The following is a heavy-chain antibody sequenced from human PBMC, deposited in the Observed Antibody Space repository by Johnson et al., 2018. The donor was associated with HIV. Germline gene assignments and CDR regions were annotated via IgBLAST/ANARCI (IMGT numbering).Heavy chain of an antibody. D-gene: IGHD2-2*01. CDR2: ISYDGSDK. Sequence: QVQLVESGGGVVQPGRSLRLSCAASGFTFSSYGMHWVRQAPGKGLEWVAVISYDGSDKYHADSVKGRFTISRDNAKNSLYLQMNSLRAEDTAVYYCATSRVLLYQPLRPHAFDIWGQGTMVTVSS. CDR1: GFTFSSYG. J-gene: IGHJ3*02. CDR3: ATSRVLLYQPLRPHAFDI. V-gene: IGHV3-30*03.